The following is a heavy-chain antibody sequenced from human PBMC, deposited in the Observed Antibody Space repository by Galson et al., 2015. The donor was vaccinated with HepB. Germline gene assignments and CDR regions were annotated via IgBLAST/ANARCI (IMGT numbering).Heavy chain of an antibody. V-gene: IGHV1-18*01. CDR1: GYTFTSYG. D-gene: IGHD3-3*01. Sequence: SVKVSCKASGYTFTSYGISWVRQAPGQGLEWMGWISAYNGNTNYAQKLQGRVTMTTDTSTSTAYMELRSLRSDDTAVYYCARVQTTYYDFWSGYSGGPTYCYYMDVWGKGTTVTVSS. CDR3: ARVQTTYYDFWSGYSGGPTYCYYMDV. CDR2: ISAYNGNT. J-gene: IGHJ6*03.